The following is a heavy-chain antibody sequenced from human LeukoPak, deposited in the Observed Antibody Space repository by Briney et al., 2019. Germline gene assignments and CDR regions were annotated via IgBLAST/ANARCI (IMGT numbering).Heavy chain of an antibody. D-gene: IGHD1-14*01. CDR1: GFTFSNYA. CDR3: AKEYTGPFSPSPPYFDT. Sequence: GGSLRLSCAASGFTFSNYAMSWVRQAPGKGLEWVSDISGSGGSTYYADSVKGRFIISRDNSKNTLYLQMNSLRAGDTAIYYCAKEYTGPFSPSPPYFDTWGQGPLFTVSS. V-gene: IGHV3-23*01. CDR2: ISGSGGST. J-gene: IGHJ4*02.